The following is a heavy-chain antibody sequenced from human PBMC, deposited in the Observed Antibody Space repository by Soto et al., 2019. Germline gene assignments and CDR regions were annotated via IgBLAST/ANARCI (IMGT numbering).Heavy chain of an antibody. CDR3: ARGCSSASCYYY. CDR1: GFMFSSYT. D-gene: IGHD2-2*01. V-gene: IGHV3-21*01. CDR2: VSFRGDI. J-gene: IGHJ4*02. Sequence: GGSLRLSCTASGFMFSSYTMNWVRQAPGKGLEWVSSVSFRGDIYYADSLEGRFAISRDDAKNSLYLQMNSLRAEDTAVYYCARGCSSASCYYYWGQGTLVTVSS.